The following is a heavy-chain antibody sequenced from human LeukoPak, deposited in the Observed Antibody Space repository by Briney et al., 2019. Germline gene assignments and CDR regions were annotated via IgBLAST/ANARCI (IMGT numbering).Heavy chain of an antibody. J-gene: IGHJ4*02. CDR3: ARALDSLGGLSLPDF. V-gene: IGHV7-4-1*02. D-gene: IGHD3-16*01. Sequence: ASVKVSCKASGYAFTTYGVNWVRQAPGQGLEFMGWIHPRTGNPAYAQGFSGRFVFSLDISVTTTYLQISDLKAEDTAVYFCARALDSLGGLSLPDFWGQGTLVTVSS. CDR2: IHPRTGNP. CDR1: GYAFTTYG.